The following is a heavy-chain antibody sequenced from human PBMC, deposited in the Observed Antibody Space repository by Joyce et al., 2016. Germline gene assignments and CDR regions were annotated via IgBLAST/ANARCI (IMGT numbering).Heavy chain of an antibody. D-gene: IGHD6-25*01. V-gene: IGHV3-30*18. CDR3: AKILTATYSSGWFLDY. Sequence: QVQLVESGGGVVQPGRSLRLSCAASGLTLSNYGVHWVRQAPGKGLEWVAVISYDGIYKYYADPVKGRFTISRDNSKNTVFLEMYSLRTEDTTVYYCAKILTATYSSGWFLDYWGQGTLVTVSS. J-gene: IGHJ4*02. CDR2: ISYDGIYK. CDR1: GLTLSNYG.